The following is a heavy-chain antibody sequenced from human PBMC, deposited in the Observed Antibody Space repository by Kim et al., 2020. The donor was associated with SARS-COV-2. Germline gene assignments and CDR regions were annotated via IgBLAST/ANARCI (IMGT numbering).Heavy chain of an antibody. Sequence: GGSLRLSCAASGFTFSSYWMHWVRQAPGKGLVWVSRINSDGSSTSYADSVKGRFTISRDNAKNTLYLQMNSLRAEDTAVYYCAREGCGGDCYSFSSLLSRHLDYWGQGTLVTVSS. CDR2: INSDGSST. D-gene: IGHD2-21*02. CDR3: AREGCGGDCYSFSSLLSRHLDY. CDR1: GFTFSSYW. V-gene: IGHV3-74*01. J-gene: IGHJ4*02.